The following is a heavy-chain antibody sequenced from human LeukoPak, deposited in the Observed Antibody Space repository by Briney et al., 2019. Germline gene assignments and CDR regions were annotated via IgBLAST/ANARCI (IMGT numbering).Heavy chain of an antibody. Sequence: GGSLRLSCAASGFTFSSYWMSWVRQAPGKGLEWVSAISGSGGSTYYADSVKGRFTISRDNSKNTLYLQMNSLRAEDTAVYYCAKDGRTIFGVVIASFDYWGQGTLVTVSS. CDR3: AKDGRTIFGVVIASFDY. V-gene: IGHV3-23*01. CDR1: GFTFSSYW. J-gene: IGHJ4*02. D-gene: IGHD3-3*01. CDR2: ISGSGGST.